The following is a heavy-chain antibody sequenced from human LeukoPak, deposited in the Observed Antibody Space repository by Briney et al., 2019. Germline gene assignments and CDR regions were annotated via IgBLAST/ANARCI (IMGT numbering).Heavy chain of an antibody. CDR3: AKDSGSGWYSADV. J-gene: IGHJ6*04. CDR2: ISWDGGST. Sequence: GGSLRLSCAASGFTFDDYTMHWVRQAPGKGLEWVSLISWDGGSTYYADPVKGRFTISRDNSKNSLYLQMNSLRTEDTALYYCAKDSGSGWYSADVWGKGTTVTVSS. CDR1: GFTFDDYT. V-gene: IGHV3-43*01. D-gene: IGHD6-19*01.